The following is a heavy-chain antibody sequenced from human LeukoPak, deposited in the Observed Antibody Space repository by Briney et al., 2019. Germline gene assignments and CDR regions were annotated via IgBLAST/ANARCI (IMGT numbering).Heavy chain of an antibody. D-gene: IGHD3-10*01. CDR1: GFTFSSYS. CDR2: ISYDGSNK. J-gene: IGHJ4*02. Sequence: PGGSLRLSCAASGFTFSSYSMNWVRQAPGKGLEWVAVISYDGSNKYYADSVKGRFTISRDNSKNTLYLQMNSLRAEDTAVYYRARGRLSGSGSYFRFDYWGQGTLVTVSS. CDR3: ARGRLSGSGSYFRFDY. V-gene: IGHV3-30*03.